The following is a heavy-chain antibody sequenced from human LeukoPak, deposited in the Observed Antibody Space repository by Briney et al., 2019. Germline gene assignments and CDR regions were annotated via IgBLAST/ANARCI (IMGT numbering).Heavy chain of an antibody. V-gene: IGHV3-23*01. CDR2: VKTSAGDT. CDR1: GFMFSNYA. J-gene: IGHJ4*02. D-gene: IGHD5-24*01. Sequence: GGSLRLSCAASGFMFSNYAMSWVRQAPGRGLEWVSAVKTSAGDTYYADSVRGRFTISRDNSKSTVYLQMNSLRAEDSALYYCAKGQMATILGFDSWGQGTLVTVSS. CDR3: AKGQMATILGFDS.